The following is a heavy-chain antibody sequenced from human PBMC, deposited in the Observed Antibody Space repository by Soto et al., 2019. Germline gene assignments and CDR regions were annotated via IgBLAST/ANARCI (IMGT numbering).Heavy chain of an antibody. J-gene: IGHJ4*02. CDR2: ISWNSGSI. CDR3: ASNTRYDPPDY. D-gene: IGHD3-16*01. V-gene: IGHV3-9*01. Sequence: PGGSLRLSCAASGFTFDDYAMHWVRQAPGKGLEWVSGISWNSGSIGYADSVKGRFTISRDNAKNSLYLQMNSLRAEDTALYYCASNTRYDPPDYWGQGTLVTVSS. CDR1: GFTFDDYA.